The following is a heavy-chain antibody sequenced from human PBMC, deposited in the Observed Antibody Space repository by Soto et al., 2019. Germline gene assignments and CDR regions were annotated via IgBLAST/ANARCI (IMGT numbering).Heavy chain of an antibody. CDR1: GGTISSWY. J-gene: IGHJ4*02. CDR3: ARRYGSAIDY. Sequence: QVQLQEAGPGLVKPSETLSLTCTVSGGTISSWYWSWIRQPPGKGLEWIGYIYYSGSTNCNPSLKSRGTLAVDTSKNQFSLKLSSVTAADTAVYYCARRYGSAIDYWGQGTLVTVSS. CDR2: IYYSGST. D-gene: IGHD1-26*01. V-gene: IGHV4-59*08.